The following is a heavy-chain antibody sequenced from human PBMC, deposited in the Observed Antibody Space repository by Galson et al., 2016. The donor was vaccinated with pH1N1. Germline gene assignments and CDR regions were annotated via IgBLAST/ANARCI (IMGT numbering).Heavy chain of an antibody. CDR2: ISVYNGNT. J-gene: IGHJ6*02. CDR3: ASPAIVRGVVYYHYGMDV. D-gene: IGHD3-10*01. CDR1: GYTFTSYG. V-gene: IGHV1-18*04. Sequence: SVKVSCKASGYTFTSYGISWVRQAPGQGLEWMGWISVYNGNTNYAQKLQGRVTMTTDTSTSTAYMELRSLRSEDTAIYYCASPAIVRGVVYYHYGMDVWGQGTTVTVSS.